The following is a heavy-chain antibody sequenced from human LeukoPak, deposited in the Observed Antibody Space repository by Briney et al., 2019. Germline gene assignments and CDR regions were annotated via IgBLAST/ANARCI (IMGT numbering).Heavy chain of an antibody. Sequence: PSETLSLTCSVSGGSIRSYYWSWIRQPAGKGLEWIGRIYVSGITHYNPSLKSRVTISVDTSKNQFSLTLTSVTAADTAVYYCARHANYYGSGSYLNWFDPWGQGTLVTVSS. CDR1: GGSIRSYY. J-gene: IGHJ5*02. CDR2: IYVSGIT. V-gene: IGHV4-4*07. D-gene: IGHD3-10*01. CDR3: ARHANYYGSGSYLNWFDP.